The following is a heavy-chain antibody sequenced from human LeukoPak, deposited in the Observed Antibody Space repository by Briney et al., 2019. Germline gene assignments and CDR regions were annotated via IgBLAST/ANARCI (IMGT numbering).Heavy chain of an antibody. CDR3: ASVGDYGDYLSYYYYGMDV. D-gene: IGHD4-17*01. V-gene: IGHV4-61*01. CDR1: GGSISSSSYY. J-gene: IGHJ6*02. Sequence: SETLSLTCTVSGGSISSSSYYWSWIRQPPGKGLEWIGYIHYSGSTNYNPSLKSRVTISVDTSKNQFSLKLSPVTAADTAVYYCASVGDYGDYLSYYYYGMDVWGQGTTVTVSS. CDR2: IHYSGST.